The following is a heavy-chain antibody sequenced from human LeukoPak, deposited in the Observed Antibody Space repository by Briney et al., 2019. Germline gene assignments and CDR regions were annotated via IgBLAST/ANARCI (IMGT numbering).Heavy chain of an antibody. CDR1: GFTFSNHG. J-gene: IGHJ4*02. CDR3: VKDEQPGTVTILFPTD. V-gene: IGHV3-30*02. Sequence: GGSLRLSCAASGFTFSNHGMHWVRQGPGKGLEWVAFIRYEGRHKYYADSVKGRFTISRDNSKNTIYLQMNSLRAEDTAVYYCVKDEQPGTVTILFPTDWGKGPLVTVSS. D-gene: IGHD3-3*01. CDR2: IRYEGRHK.